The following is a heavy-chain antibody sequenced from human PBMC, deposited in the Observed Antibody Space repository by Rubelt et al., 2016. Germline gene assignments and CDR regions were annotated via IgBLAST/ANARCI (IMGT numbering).Heavy chain of an antibody. D-gene: IGHD2-15*01. CDR3: ARVLIDPVDAFDI. CDR1: GYTFTGYY. CDR2: INPNSGAT. V-gene: IGHV1-2*06. J-gene: IGHJ3*02. Sequence: QVQLVQSGAEVKKPGASVKVSCKASGYTFTGYYMHWVRQAPGQGLEWMGRINPNSGATNYAQKFQGRVTMTRDTSISTAYMELRSLRSDDTAVYYCARVLIDPVDAFDIWGQGTMVTVSS.